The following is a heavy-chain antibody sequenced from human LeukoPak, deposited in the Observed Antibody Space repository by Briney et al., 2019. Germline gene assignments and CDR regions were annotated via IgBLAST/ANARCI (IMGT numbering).Heavy chain of an antibody. V-gene: IGHV4-39*07. J-gene: IGHJ4*02. D-gene: IGHD2-2*01. CDR2: IYYSGST. Sequence: SETLSLTCTVSGGSISSSSYYWGWIRQPPGKGLEWIGSIYYSGSTYYNPSLKSRVTISVDTSKNQFSLKLSSVTAADTAVYYCARERDCSSTSCNGDYWGQGTLVTVSS. CDR3: ARERDCSSTSCNGDY. CDR1: GGSISSSSYY.